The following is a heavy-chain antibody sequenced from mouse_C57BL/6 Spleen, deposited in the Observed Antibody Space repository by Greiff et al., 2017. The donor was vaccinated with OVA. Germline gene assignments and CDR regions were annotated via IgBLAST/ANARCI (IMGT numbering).Heavy chain of an antibody. D-gene: IGHD1-1*01. Sequence: VKLQESGAELVKPGASVKMSCKASGYTFTSYWITWVKQRPGQGLEWIGDIYPGSGSTNYNEKFKSKATLTVDTSSSTAYMQLSSLTSEDSAVYYCASHYYGSSYGNYAMDYWGQGTSVTVSS. V-gene: IGHV1-55*01. CDR1: GYTFTSYW. J-gene: IGHJ4*01. CDR3: ASHYYGSSYGNYAMDY. CDR2: IYPGSGST.